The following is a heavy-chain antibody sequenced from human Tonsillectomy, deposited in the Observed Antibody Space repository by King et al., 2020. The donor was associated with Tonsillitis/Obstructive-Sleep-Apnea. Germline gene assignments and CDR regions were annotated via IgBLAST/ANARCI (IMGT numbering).Heavy chain of an antibody. CDR2: IYPGDSDT. Sequence: VQLVESGAEVKKPGESLKISCKGSGYSFTSYWIGWVRQMPGKGLELMGIIYPGDSDTRYSPSFQGQVTISADKSISTAYLQWSSLKASDTAMYYCARHQVVPAAIGYYYYMDVWGKGTTVTVSS. J-gene: IGHJ6*03. CDR3: ARHQVVPAAIGYYYYMDV. CDR1: GYSFTSYW. D-gene: IGHD2-2*02. V-gene: IGHV5-51*01.